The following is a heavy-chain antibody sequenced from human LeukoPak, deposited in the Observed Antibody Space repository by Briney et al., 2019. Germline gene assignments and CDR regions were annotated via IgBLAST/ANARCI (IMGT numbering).Heavy chain of an antibody. CDR1: GYTFTSYA. D-gene: IGHD5-18*01. CDR3: ARDLIHPENPEYFQH. Sequence: ASVKVSCKASGYTFTSYAMHWVRQAPGQRLEWMGWINAGNGNTKYSQKFQGRVTITRDTSASTAYMELSSLRSEDTAVYYCARDLIHPENPEYFQHWGQGTLVTVSS. J-gene: IGHJ1*01. V-gene: IGHV1-3*01. CDR2: INAGNGNT.